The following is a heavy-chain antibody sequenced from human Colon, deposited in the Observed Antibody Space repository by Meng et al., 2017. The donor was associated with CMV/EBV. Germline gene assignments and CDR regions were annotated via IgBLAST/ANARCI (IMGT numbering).Heavy chain of an antibody. CDR2: ISSSGDRT. J-gene: IGHJ6*02. CDR1: GFTFSRYF. D-gene: IGHD1-1*01. V-gene: IGHV3-23*01. Sequence: GESLKISCEVSGFTFSRYFMTWVRQTPGKGLEWVAAISSSGDRTYYADSMEGRFTISRDNSKNASYLQMDGVGGDDTAVYDCARPPTGALRFYGVDVWGPGTTVTVSS. CDR3: ARPPTGALRFYGVDV.